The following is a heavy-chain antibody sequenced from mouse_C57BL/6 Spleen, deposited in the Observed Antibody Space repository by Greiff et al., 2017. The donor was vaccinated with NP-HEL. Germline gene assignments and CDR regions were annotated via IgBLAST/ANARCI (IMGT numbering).Heavy chain of an antibody. V-gene: IGHV5-4*01. D-gene: IGHD1-1*01. CDR3: ARDKTTVAYFDY. Sequence: EVMLVESGGGLVKPGGSLKLSCAASGFTFSSYAMSWVRQTPEQRLEWVATISDGGSYTYYPANVKGRFTISRDKAKNNLYLQMSHLKSEDTAMYYCARDKTTVAYFDYWGQGTTLTVSS. CDR2: ISDGGSYT. CDR1: GFTFSSYA. J-gene: IGHJ2*01.